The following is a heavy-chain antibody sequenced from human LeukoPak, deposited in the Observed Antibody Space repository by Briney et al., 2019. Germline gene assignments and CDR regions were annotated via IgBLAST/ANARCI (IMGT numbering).Heavy chain of an antibody. CDR3: ASTVAGTYY. V-gene: IGHV1-69*05. CDR2: IIPIFGTA. D-gene: IGHD6-19*01. Sequence: SVKVSCKASGGTFSSYAISWVRQAPGQGLEWMGGIIPIFGTANYAQKLQGRVTMTTDTSTSTAYMELRSLRSDDTAVYYCASTVAGTYYWGQGTLVTVSS. CDR1: GGTFSSYA. J-gene: IGHJ4*02.